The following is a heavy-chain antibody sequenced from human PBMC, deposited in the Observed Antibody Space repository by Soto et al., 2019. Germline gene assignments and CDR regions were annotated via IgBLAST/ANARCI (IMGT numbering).Heavy chain of an antibody. D-gene: IGHD2-15*01. CDR1: GFTFSNYA. V-gene: IGHV3-21*01. J-gene: IGHJ6*03. CDR2: ISSSSSYI. Sequence: PGGSLRLSCAASGFTFSNYAMNWVRQAPGEGPEWVSLISSSSSYIYYADSVKGRFTISRDNAKNSLYLQMNSLRAEDTAVYYCARDFTPVVVAATGQDYYYYMDVWGKGTTVTVSS. CDR3: ARDFTPVVVAATGQDYYYYMDV.